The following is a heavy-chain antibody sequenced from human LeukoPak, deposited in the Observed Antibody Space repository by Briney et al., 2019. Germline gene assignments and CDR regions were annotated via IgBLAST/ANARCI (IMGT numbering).Heavy chain of an antibody. Sequence: GGPLRLSCAASGYTFSNYAVTWVRQAPGKGLEWGSSISHDGACTHSADSVKGRFTISRDNSKKTVFLQMDSLRAEDTAVYFCAKYGSGQLWLLGWYFDFWGRGTLVSVSS. D-gene: IGHD3-16*01. CDR1: GYTFSNYA. V-gene: IGHV3-23*01. CDR2: ISHDGACT. J-gene: IGHJ2*01. CDR3: AKYGSGQLWLLGWYFDF.